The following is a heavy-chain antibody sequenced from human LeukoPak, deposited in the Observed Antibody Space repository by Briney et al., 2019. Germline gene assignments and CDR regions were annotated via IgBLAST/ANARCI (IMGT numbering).Heavy chain of an antibody. CDR2: IYYSGST. D-gene: IGHD4-11*01. CDR1: GGSISSHY. Sequence: SETLSLTCTVSGGSISSHYWSWIRQPPGKGLEWIGYIYYSGSTNYNPSLKSRVTISVDTSKNQFSLKLSSVTAADTAVYYCARVDSNYLLYYYYYYMDVWGKGTTVTVSS. CDR3: ARVDSNYLLYYYYYYMDV. V-gene: IGHV4-59*11. J-gene: IGHJ6*03.